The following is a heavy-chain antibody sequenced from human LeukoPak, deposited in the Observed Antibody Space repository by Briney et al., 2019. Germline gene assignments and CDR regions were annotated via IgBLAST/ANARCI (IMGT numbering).Heavy chain of an antibody. CDR1: GFTVSSNY. J-gene: IGHJ5*02. Sequence: GGSLRLSCAASGFTVSSNYMSRVRQAPGKGLEWVSVIYSGGSTYYADSVKGRFTISRDNSKNTLYLQMNSLRAEDTAVYCCTVVTPGWFDPWGQGTLVTVSS. CDR2: IYSGGST. CDR3: TVVTPGWFDP. V-gene: IGHV3-53*01. D-gene: IGHD4-23*01.